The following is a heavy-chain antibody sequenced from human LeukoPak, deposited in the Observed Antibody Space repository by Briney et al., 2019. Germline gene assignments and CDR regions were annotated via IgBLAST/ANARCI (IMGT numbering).Heavy chain of an antibody. CDR2: ISAGNGNT. V-gene: IGHV1-18*03. D-gene: IGHD6-13*01. Sequence: AASVKVSCKASGYTFTSYGISWVRQAPGQGLEWMGWISAGNGNTKYSQEFQGRVTITRDTSASTAYMELSSLRSEDMAVYYCASTNSSSSIRGAFDIWGQGTMVTVSS. CDR1: GYTFTSYG. J-gene: IGHJ3*02. CDR3: ASTNSSSSIRGAFDI.